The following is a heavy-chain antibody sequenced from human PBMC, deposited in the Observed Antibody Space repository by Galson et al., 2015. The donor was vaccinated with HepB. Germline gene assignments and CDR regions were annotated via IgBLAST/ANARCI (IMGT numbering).Heavy chain of an antibody. D-gene: IGHD1-26*01. V-gene: IGHV6-1*01. CDR1: GDSVSSNSAV. Sequence: CAISGDSVSSNSAVWNWIRQSPSRGLEWLGRTYYRSKWYNDYAVSEKSRITINPDTSKNQFSLQLNSVTPEDTAVYYCARDGWELQSFDIWGQGTMVTVSS. CDR3: ARDGWELQSFDI. J-gene: IGHJ3*02. CDR2: TYYRSKWYN.